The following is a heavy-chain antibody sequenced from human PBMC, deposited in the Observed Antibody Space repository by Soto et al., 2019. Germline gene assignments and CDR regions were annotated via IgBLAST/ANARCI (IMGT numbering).Heavy chain of an antibody. V-gene: IGHV3-11*04. CDR3: VRARXXXXRPDY. Sequence: GGSLRLSXAGSVFSLRDXXXSWIRQAPGKGLELLSYINPGGDVIKYVDSVKGRFTISRDNAKNSLFLQLDSLRAEDTAVYFCVRARXXXXRPDYWGQGTLVTVSS. J-gene: IGHJ4*02. CDR2: INPGGDVI. D-gene: IGHD6-6*01. CDR1: VFSLRDXX.